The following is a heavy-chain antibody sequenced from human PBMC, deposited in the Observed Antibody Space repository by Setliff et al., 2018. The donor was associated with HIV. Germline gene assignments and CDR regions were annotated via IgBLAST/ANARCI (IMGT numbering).Heavy chain of an antibody. V-gene: IGHV1-2*02. D-gene: IGHD2-8*01. Sequence: ASVKVSCKASGYTFTDYFLHWVRQAPGQGLEWMGWISPNNGDTTIPRRFRGRVTLTRDTSISTAYMELSRLRSDDTAVYYCARDSMGSPLYYYYMDVWGKGTTVTVSS. CDR1: GYTFTDYF. CDR3: ARDSMGSPLYYYYMDV. J-gene: IGHJ6*03. CDR2: ISPNNGDT.